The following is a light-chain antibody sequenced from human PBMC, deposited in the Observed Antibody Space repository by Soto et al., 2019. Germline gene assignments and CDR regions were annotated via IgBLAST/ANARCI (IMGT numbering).Light chain of an antibody. V-gene: IGKV1-5*01. J-gene: IGKJ5*01. Sequence: DIQVTQSPPTLSASVGDRVTITCRASQTISTWMAWYQQKPGKAPKLLVYDASTLQSGVASRFSGSGSGTEFTLIISGLQPDDSATYYCQQYYSFPITFGQGTRLEIK. CDR1: QTISTW. CDR2: DAS. CDR3: QQYYSFPIT.